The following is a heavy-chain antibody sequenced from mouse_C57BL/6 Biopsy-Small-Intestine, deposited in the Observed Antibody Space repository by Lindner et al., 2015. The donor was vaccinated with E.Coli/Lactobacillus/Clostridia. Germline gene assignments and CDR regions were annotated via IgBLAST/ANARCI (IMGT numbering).Heavy chain of an antibody. J-gene: IGHJ2*01. CDR3: AIAYFHYFDF. CDR2: IHPSDSDT. D-gene: IGHD2-10*01. V-gene: IGHV1-74*01. Sequence: VQLQESGAELVKPGASAKVSCKASGYTFTSHWIHWMKQRPGQGLEWIGRIHPSDSDTDYNHNFQGKATLTVDRSSSTTYMHLTSLTSEGSAVYYCAIAYFHYFDFWGQGTALTVSS. CDR1: GYTFTSHW.